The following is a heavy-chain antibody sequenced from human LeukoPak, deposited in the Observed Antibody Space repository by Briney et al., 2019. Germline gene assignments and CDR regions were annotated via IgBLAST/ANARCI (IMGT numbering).Heavy chain of an antibody. D-gene: IGHD3-22*01. CDR1: GFTLSTYS. CDR2: ISISSTYI. J-gene: IGHJ4*02. Sequence: PGGSLRLSCAASGFTLSTYSMNWVRQAPGKGLEWVSSISISSTYIYYADSVKGRFTISRDNAKNSLYLQMNSLRAEDTAVYYCARGGITMIVEFDQWGQGTLVTVSS. V-gene: IGHV3-21*04. CDR3: ARGGITMIVEFDQ.